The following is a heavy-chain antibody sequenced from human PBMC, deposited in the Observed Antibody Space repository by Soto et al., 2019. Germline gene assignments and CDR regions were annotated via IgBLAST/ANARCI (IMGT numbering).Heavy chain of an antibody. V-gene: IGHV5-10-1*01. CDR2: IDPSDSYT. D-gene: IGHD6-13*01. CDR3: ASPYSSSWSSSSGMDV. J-gene: IGHJ6*02. Sequence: PGESLKISCKGSGYSFTSYWISWVRQMPGKGLEWMGRIDPSDSYTNYSPSFQGHVTISADKSISTAYLQWSSLKASDTAMYYCASPYSSSWSSSSGMDVWGQGTTVTV. CDR1: GYSFTSYW.